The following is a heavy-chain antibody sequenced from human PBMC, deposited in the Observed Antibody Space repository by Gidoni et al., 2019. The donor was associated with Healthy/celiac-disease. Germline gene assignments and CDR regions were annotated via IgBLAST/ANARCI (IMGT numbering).Heavy chain of an antibody. V-gene: IGHV3-23*01. Sequence: VQLLESGGGLVQPGGSLRLSCSASGFTFSSDAMSWVRQAPGKGLAWVSAIRGSGGSKYYAESVKGRFTISRDNSKNTLYLQMNSLRDEDTAVYYCAKVEYSSSAGWFEPWGQGTLVTVSS. D-gene: IGHD6-6*01. CDR3: AKVEYSSSAGWFEP. J-gene: IGHJ5*02. CDR2: IRGSGGSK. CDR1: GFTFSSDA.